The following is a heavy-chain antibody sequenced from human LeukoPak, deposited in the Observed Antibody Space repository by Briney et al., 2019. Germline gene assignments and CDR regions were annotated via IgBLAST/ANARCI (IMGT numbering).Heavy chain of an antibody. V-gene: IGHV3-23*01. CDR1: GFTFSSYA. CDR2: ISDDGSGT. Sequence: GGSLRLSCAASGFTFSSYAMSWVRQAPGQGLEWVSTISDDGSGTYYADSVRGRFTISRDNSKNTLFLQINSLRAEDSAVYYCATDRERDPSVYYLVGGQGTLITVSS. J-gene: IGHJ4*02. CDR3: ATDRERDPSVYYLV. D-gene: IGHD3-22*01.